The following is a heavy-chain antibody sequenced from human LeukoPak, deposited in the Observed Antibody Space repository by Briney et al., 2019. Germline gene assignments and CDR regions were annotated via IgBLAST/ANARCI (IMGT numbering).Heavy chain of an antibody. J-gene: IGHJ4*02. D-gene: IGHD3-10*01. CDR3: VLLWSNRFFDY. CDR2: IYHSGST. V-gene: IGHV4-38-2*01. Sequence: PSETLSLTCAVSGYSISSGYYWGWIRQPPGKGLEWIGSIYHSGSTYYNPSLKSRVTISVDTSKNQFSLKLSSVTAADTAVYYCVLLWSNRFFDYWGQGTLVTVSS. CDR1: GYSISSGYY.